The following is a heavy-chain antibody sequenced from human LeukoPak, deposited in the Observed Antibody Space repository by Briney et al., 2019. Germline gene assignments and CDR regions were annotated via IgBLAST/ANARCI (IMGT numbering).Heavy chain of an antibody. J-gene: IGHJ4*02. CDR1: GDSVSSNSAA. Sequence: SQTLSLTCAISGDSVSSNSAAWNWIRQSPSRGLEWLGRTYYRSKWYNDYAVSVKSRITINPDTSKNQFSLQLNSVTPEDTAVYYCARERFPGYCSGGSCGRSRMGLLDFDYWGQGTLVTVSS. V-gene: IGHV6-1*01. CDR3: ARERFPGYCSGGSCGRSRMGLLDFDY. CDR2: TYYRSKWYN. D-gene: IGHD2-15*01.